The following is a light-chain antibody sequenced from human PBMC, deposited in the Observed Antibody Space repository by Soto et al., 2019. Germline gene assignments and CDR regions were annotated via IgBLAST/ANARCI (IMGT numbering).Light chain of an antibody. Sequence: DIQMTQSPSSLSASVGDRVTITCRASQSISGFLNWYQQKAGKAPELLIYAASTLHSGVPSRFSGSGSVTDFTLTIRSLQPEDVATYYCQKYNSAPRTFGQGTKVDI. V-gene: IGKV1-27*01. CDR1: QSISGF. J-gene: IGKJ1*01. CDR3: QKYNSAPRT. CDR2: AAS.